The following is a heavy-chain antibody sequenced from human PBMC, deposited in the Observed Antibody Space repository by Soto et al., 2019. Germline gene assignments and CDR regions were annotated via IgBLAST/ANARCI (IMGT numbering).Heavy chain of an antibody. D-gene: IGHD2-2*01. CDR2: IYHSGST. J-gene: IGHJ6*02. CDR3: GRSKDIVVVPAAILHYYGMDV. CDR1: GGSISSSNW. Sequence: ASETLSLTCAVSGGSISSSNWWSWVRQPPGKGLEWIGEIYHSGSTNYNPSLKSRVTISVDKSKNQFSLKLSSVTAADTAVYYCGRSKDIVVVPAAILHYYGMDVWGQGTTVPV. V-gene: IGHV4-4*02.